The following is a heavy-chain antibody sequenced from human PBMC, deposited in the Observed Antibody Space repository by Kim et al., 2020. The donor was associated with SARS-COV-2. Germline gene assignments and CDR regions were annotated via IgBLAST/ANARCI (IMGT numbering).Heavy chain of an antibody. J-gene: IGHJ3*02. Sequence: GGSLRLSCAASGFTFYTYAMSWVRQAPGKGLEWVSNIKTNGDTTYCADSVKGRFTISRDNSKSTLYLQMKSLRAEDTAVYYCARGLGAVAGTPTYVFHIWGQGTMVTVSS. CDR3: ARGLGAVAGTPTYVFHI. CDR1: GFTFYTYA. CDR2: IKTNGDTT. D-gene: IGHD6-19*01. V-gene: IGHV3-23*01.